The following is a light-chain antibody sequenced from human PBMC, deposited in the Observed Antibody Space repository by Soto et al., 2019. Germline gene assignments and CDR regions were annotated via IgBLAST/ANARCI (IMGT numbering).Light chain of an antibody. J-gene: IGKJ4*01. V-gene: IGKV3-20*01. CDR3: QQYGSSVLT. Sequence: EIVLTQSPDTLSLSPGERATLSCRASQSVSTNSLAWYQQRPGQAPRPLIYGASSRATGTPDRFSGSGSGTDFTLIISRLEPEDFAVYYSQQYGSSVLTFGGGTKVDIK. CDR1: QSVSTNS. CDR2: GAS.